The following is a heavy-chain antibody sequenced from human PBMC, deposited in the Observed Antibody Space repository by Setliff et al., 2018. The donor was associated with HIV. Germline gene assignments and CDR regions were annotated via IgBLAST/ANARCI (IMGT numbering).Heavy chain of an antibody. Sequence: GASVKVSCKASGGTFSSYAITWVRQAPGQGLEWMGGIIPIFATANYAQKFQGRVTIAADDSISTAYMDLSSLRSEDTAVYYCARDPTGGAARFDYWGQGTLVTVSS. CDR1: GGTFSSYA. J-gene: IGHJ4*02. D-gene: IGHD6-6*01. CDR3: ARDPTGGAARFDY. V-gene: IGHV1-69*13. CDR2: IIPIFATA.